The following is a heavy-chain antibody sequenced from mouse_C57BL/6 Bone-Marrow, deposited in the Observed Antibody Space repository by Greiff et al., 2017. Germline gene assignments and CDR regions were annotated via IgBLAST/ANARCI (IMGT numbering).Heavy chain of an antibody. J-gene: IGHJ3*01. Sequence: EVQLQQSGPELVKPGASVKISCKASGYTFTDYYMNWVKQSHGKSLEWIGDINPNNGGTSYNQKFKGKATLTVDKSSSTAYMELRSLTSADSAVXYCSPGAYYDYYNFAYWGQGTLLTVSA. D-gene: IGHD2-4*01. CDR3: SPGAYYDYYNFAY. V-gene: IGHV1-26*01. CDR1: GYTFTDYY. CDR2: INPNNGGT.